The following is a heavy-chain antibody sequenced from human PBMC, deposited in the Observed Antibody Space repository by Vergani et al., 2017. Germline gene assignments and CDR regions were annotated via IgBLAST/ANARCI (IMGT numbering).Heavy chain of an antibody. CDR1: GGSINPSSSF. CDR3: ARGALWWLRQIDS. D-gene: IGHD2-21*01. Sequence: QLQLQESGPGLVKPSETLSLICTVSGGSINPSSSFLGWIRQSPGKGLEWIGSINYVWRTYYIPSLQRRATVFVDTSKNQFSLKLRSVTAADTAVYYCARGALWWLRQIDSWGQGTLVTVSS. V-gene: IGHV4-39*07. CDR2: INYVWRT. J-gene: IGHJ4*02.